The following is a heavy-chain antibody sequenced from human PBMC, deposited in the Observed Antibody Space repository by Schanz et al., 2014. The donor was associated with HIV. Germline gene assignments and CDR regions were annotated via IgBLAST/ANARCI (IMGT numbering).Heavy chain of an antibody. Sequence: QVQLQQWGAGLLKPSETLSLTCAVNGGSFSGYYWSWIRQSPGKGLEWVGEINYSGTTNYNPSLEILVTISIETTKKQFSLNLTAVTAADTAVFYCARELLTTVTPSFDSWGQGILVTVSS. CDR2: INYSGTT. CDR3: ARELLTTVTPSFDS. D-gene: IGHD4-4*01. J-gene: IGHJ4*02. V-gene: IGHV4-34*01. CDR1: GGSFSGYY.